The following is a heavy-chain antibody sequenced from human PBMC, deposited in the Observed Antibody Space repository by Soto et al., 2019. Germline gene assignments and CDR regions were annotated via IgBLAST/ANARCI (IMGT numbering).Heavy chain of an antibody. CDR1: GFTFSSYA. CDR2: ISGSGGST. CDR3: ANAVGDTPIDY. Sequence: PGGSLSLSCAASGFTFSSYAMSWVRPAPGKGQEWVSAISGSGGSTYYADSVKGRFTISRDNSKNTLYLHMNSLRAEDTAVYYCANAVGDTPIDYWGQGTLVTVSS. D-gene: IGHD1-26*01. V-gene: IGHV3-23*01. J-gene: IGHJ4*02.